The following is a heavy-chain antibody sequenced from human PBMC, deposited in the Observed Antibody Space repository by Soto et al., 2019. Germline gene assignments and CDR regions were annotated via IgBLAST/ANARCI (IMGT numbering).Heavy chain of an antibody. CDR2: IYYTGSTT. CDR3: VRHSGYSSSWGEFDP. Sequence: SETLSLTCNVSGGSIGRSSYYWAWNRQSPGKGLEWIGSIYYTGSTTYYNPSLKSRVTISVDRAKNQFSLKLTSVTAADTAMYYCVRHSGYSSSWGEFDPWGQGALVTVSS. D-gene: IGHD5-18*01. V-gene: IGHV4-39*01. CDR1: GGSIGRSSYY. J-gene: IGHJ5*02.